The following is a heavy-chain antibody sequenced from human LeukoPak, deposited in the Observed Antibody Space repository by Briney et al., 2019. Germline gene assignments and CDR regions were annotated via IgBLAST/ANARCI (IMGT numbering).Heavy chain of an antibody. CDR3: ARGSFYYDSSGYQYYFDY. Sequence: SETLSLTCTVSGYSIRSDYYWGWIRQPPGKGLEWIGRIYTSGSTNYNPSLKSRVTISVDTSKNQFSLKLSSVTAADTAVYYCARGSFYYDSSGYQYYFDYWGQGTLVTVSS. CDR1: GYSIRSDYY. J-gene: IGHJ4*02. D-gene: IGHD3-22*01. CDR2: IYTSGST. V-gene: IGHV4-38-2*02.